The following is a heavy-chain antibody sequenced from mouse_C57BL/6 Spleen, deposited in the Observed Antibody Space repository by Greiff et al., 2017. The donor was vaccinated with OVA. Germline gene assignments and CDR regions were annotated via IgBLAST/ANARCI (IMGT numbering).Heavy chain of an antibody. CDR1: GYTFTDYE. Sequence: VHLVESGAELVRPGASVTLSCKASGYTFTDYEMHWVKQTPVHGLEWIGAIDPETGGTAYNQKFKGKAILTADKSSSTAYMELRSLTSEDSAVYYCTRKVYGSSYDWYFDVWGTGTTVTVSS. D-gene: IGHD1-1*01. CDR2: IDPETGGT. V-gene: IGHV1-15*01. CDR3: TRKVYGSSYDWYFDV. J-gene: IGHJ1*03.